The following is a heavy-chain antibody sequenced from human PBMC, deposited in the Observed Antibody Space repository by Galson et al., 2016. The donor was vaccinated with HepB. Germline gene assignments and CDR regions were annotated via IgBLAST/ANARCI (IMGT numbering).Heavy chain of an antibody. J-gene: IGHJ4*02. Sequence: SETLSLTCTVSGGDSITGYFWNWIRQSPGKGLEWIGFIFYTGSATYNPSLQGRVTMSLDTSKNRFSLNLTSVTAADMAVYYCARDRDNGRIPLYYWGQGALVTVS. CDR3: ARDRDNGRIPLYY. D-gene: IGHD1-1*01. CDR1: GGDSITGYF. CDR2: IFYTGSA. V-gene: IGHV4-59*01.